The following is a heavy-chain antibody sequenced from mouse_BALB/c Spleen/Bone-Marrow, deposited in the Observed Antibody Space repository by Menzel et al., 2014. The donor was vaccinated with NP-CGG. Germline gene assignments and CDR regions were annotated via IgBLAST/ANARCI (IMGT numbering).Heavy chain of an antibody. CDR3: TRQGFAC. CDR2: ILPGSGST. CDR1: GYTFSSYW. J-gene: IGHJ3*01. V-gene: IGHV1-9*01. Sequence: QVQLQQPGPELMKPGASVKIPCKATGYTFSSYWIEWVKQRPGHGLEWIGEILPGSGSTHYNEKFKGKATFTADTSSNTAYMQLSSLTSEDSAVYYCTRQGFACWGQGTLVTVSA.